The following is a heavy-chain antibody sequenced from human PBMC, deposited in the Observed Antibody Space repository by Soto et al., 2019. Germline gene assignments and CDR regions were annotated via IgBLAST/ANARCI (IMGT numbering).Heavy chain of an antibody. Sequence: SVNVSCKDSGGTFNSYAISRVPQAPGQGLEWMGGIIPIFGTANYAQKFQGRVTITADESTSTAYIELSSLRSEDTAVYYCARAMSSVCSSTSSPNYSYYGLASLGQGNRITASS. CDR1: GGTFNSYA. V-gene: IGHV1-69*13. J-gene: IGHJ5*01. CDR2: IIPIFGTA. D-gene: IGHD2-2*01. CDR3: ARAMSSVCSSTSSPNYSYYGLAS.